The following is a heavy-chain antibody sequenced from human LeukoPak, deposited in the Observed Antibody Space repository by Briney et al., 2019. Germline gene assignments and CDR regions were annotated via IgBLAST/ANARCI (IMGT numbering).Heavy chain of an antibody. CDR1: GFTFSDYY. J-gene: IGHJ4*02. Sequence: PGGSLRLSCAASGFTFSDYYMSWIRQAPGKGLEWVSYISSSGGTIFYADSVKGRFTISRDNAKNSLYLQMNSLRAEDTAVYYCAKAVAANPKYYFDYWGQGTLVTVSS. D-gene: IGHD6-25*01. V-gene: IGHV3-11*01. CDR2: ISSSGGTI. CDR3: AKAVAANPKYYFDY.